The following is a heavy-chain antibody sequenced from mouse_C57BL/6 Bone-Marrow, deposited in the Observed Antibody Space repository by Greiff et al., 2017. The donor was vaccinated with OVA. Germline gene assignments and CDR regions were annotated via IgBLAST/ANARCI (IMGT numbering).Heavy chain of an antibody. CDR1: GFTFSDYY. V-gene: IGHV5-12*01. CDR3: ARENWDGAMDY. CDR2: ISNGGGST. D-gene: IGHD4-1*01. J-gene: IGHJ4*01. Sequence: EVKLVESGGGLVQPGGSLKLSCAASGFTFSDYYMYWVRQTPEKRLEWVAYISNGGGSTYYPDTVKGRFTISRDNAKNTLYLQMSRLKSEDTAMYYCARENWDGAMDYWGQGTSVTVSS.